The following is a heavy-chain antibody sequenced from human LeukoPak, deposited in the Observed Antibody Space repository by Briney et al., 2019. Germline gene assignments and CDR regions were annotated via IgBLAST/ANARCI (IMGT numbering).Heavy chain of an antibody. Sequence: GASVKVSCKASGYTFTSYAMHWVRQAPGQRLEWTGWINAGNGNTKYSQKFQGRVTITRDTSASTAYMELSSLRSEDTAVYYCARALPLGRFGELVVYWGQGTLVTVSS. V-gene: IGHV1-3*01. CDR2: INAGNGNT. CDR3: ARALPLGRFGELVVY. D-gene: IGHD3-10*01. CDR1: GYTFTSYA. J-gene: IGHJ4*02.